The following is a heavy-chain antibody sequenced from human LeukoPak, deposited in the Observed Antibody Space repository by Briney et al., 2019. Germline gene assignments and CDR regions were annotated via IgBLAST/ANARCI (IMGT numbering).Heavy chain of an antibody. CDR1: GGSIDSYY. V-gene: IGHV4-59*01. J-gene: IGHJ4*02. Sequence: SETLSLTCIVSGGSIDSYYWTWLRQPPGMGLEWIAYIFYSASTNYNPSLKSRATITVDTSKNQFALNLRSVTAADMAVYYCARGRTSGGFPHFDSWGQGIQVTVSS. CDR3: ARGRTSGGFPHFDS. CDR2: IFYSAST. D-gene: IGHD6-19*01.